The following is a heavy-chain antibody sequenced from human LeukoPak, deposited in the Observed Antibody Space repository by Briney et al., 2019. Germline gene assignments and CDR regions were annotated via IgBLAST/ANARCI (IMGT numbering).Heavy chain of an antibody. CDR1: GGSISSYY. CDR2: IYYSGST. D-gene: IGHD3-22*01. J-gene: IGHJ5*02. Sequence: PSETLSLTCTVSGGSISSYYWSWIRQPPGKGLEWIGYIYYSGSTNYNPSLKSRVTISVDTSKNQFSLKLSSVTAADTAVYYCARDYYDSRFRWFDPWGQGTLVTVSS. V-gene: IGHV4-59*01. CDR3: ARDYYDSRFRWFDP.